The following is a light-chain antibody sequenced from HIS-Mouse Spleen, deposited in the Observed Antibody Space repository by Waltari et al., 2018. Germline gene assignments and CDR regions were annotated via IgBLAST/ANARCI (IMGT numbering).Light chain of an antibody. J-gene: IGLJ2*01. CDR1: KLGDKY. CDR2: QDS. CDR3: QARDSSTDVV. Sequence: SYELTQPPSVSVSPGQTASITCSGDKLGDKYACWYQQKSGQSPVLVIYQDSKRPSGIPERFSGSNSGNTATLTISGTQAMDEADYYCQARDSSTDVVFGGGTKLTVL. V-gene: IGLV3-1*01.